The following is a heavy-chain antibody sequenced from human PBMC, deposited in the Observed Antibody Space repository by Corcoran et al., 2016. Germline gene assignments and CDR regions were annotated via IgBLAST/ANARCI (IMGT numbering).Heavy chain of an antibody. CDR2: IPYDGSNK. J-gene: IGHJ4*02. D-gene: IGHD5-18*01. Sequence: QVQLVESGGGVVQPGRSLGLSCTASGFSFSTYGMHWVRQAPGQGLEWVAVIPYDGSNKYYADSVKGRFTISRDNSKNTLYLQMNSLRAEDTAVYYGAKGGRPEYTHGYGGLDCWGQGTRVTVSS. CDR1: GFSFSTYG. V-gene: IGHV3-30*18. CDR3: AKGGRPEYTHGYGGLDC.